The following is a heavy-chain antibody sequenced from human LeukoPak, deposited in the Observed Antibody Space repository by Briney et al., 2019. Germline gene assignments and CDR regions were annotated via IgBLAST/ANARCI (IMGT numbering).Heavy chain of an antibody. Sequence: ASVKVSCKASGYTFTGYYMHWVRQAPGQGLEWMGIINPSGGSTSYAQKFQGRVTMTRDMSTSTVYMELSSLRSEDTAVYYCARTPSGYYYSSGAFDIWGQGTMVTVSS. CDR3: ARTPSGYYYSSGAFDI. D-gene: IGHD3-22*01. CDR1: GYTFTGYY. V-gene: IGHV1-46*01. CDR2: INPSGGST. J-gene: IGHJ3*02.